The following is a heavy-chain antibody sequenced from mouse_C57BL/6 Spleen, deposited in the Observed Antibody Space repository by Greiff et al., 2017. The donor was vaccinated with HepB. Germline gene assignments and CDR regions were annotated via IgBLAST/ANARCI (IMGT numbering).Heavy chain of an antibody. J-gene: IGHJ4*01. Sequence: VQLQESGAELVKPGASVKISCKASGYAFSSYWMNWVKQRPGKGLEWIGQIYPGDGDTNYNGKFKGKATLTADKSSSTAYMQLSSLTSEDSAVYFCARKGYGNYNYYAMDYWGQGTSVTVSS. V-gene: IGHV1-80*01. D-gene: IGHD2-1*01. CDR1: GYAFSSYW. CDR2: IYPGDGDT. CDR3: ARKGYGNYNYYAMDY.